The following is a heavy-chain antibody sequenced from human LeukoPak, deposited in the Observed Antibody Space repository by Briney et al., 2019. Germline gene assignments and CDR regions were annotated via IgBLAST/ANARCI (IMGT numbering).Heavy chain of an antibody. CDR2: IKQDGSEK. CDR3: ARAGAGYSSGWPFDY. D-gene: IGHD6-19*01. Sequence: GGSLRLSCAASGFTFSSYWMSWVRQAPGKGLEWVANIKQDGSEKHYVDSVKGRFTISRDNAKNSLYLQMNSLRAEDTAVYYCARAGAGYSSGWPFDYWGQGTLVTVSS. V-gene: IGHV3-7*01. CDR1: GFTFSSYW. J-gene: IGHJ4*02.